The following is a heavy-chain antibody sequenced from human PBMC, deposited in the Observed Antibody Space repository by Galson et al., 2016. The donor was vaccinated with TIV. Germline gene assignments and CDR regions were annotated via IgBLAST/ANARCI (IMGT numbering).Heavy chain of an antibody. J-gene: IGHJ3*01. D-gene: IGHD3-3*01. CDR1: GFTFSNFW. Sequence: SLRLSCAGSGFTFSNFWMHWVRQVPGKGLVWVSRIKTDGSRTDYVDPVKGRFTISRDNVKNTVYQQRDSLRAEDTSGDYCRARGDSRAHEVLDFCGHGTMVTVSS. V-gene: IGHV3-74*01. CDR3: RARGDSRAHEVLDF. CDR2: IKTDGSRT.